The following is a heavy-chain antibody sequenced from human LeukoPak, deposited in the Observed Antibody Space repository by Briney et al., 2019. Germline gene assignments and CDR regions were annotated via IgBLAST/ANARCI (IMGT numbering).Heavy chain of an antibody. J-gene: IGHJ4*02. CDR1: GFTFSSDW. CDR2: IKQDGSEK. D-gene: IGHD3-9*01. Sequence: GGSLRLSCAASGFTFSSDWMSWVRQAPGKGLEWVANIKQDGSEKYYVDSVKGRFTISRDNAKNSLYLQMNSLRAEDTAVYYCAREDDILTGYYFDYWGQGTLVTVSS. V-gene: IGHV3-7*01. CDR3: AREDDILTGYYFDY.